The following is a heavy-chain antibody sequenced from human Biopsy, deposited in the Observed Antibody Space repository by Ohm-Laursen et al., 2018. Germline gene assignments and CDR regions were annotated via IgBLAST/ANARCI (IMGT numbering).Heavy chain of an antibody. CDR2: INHGGSMM. CDR1: GFTFSSSE. CDR3: ARFPDFWSGYYVDS. Sequence: SLRLSCTASGFTFSSSEMIWVRQAPGKGPEWVSYINHGGSMMYYADSVKGRFTVSRDNANNSLFLQMNSLRAEDTAAYYCARFPDFWSGYYVDSWGQGTLVTVSS. V-gene: IGHV3-48*03. D-gene: IGHD3-3*01. J-gene: IGHJ4*02.